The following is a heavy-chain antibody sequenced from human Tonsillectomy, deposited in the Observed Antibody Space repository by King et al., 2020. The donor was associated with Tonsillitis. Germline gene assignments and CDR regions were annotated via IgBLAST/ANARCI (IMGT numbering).Heavy chain of an antibody. CDR1: GFTFSSYA. D-gene: IGHD3-22*01. V-gene: IGHV3-23*01. CDR3: AKVYDRSGYFYLYVFDI. J-gene: IGHJ3*02. Sequence: EVQLMESGGGLVQPGGSLRLSCAASGFTFSSYAMSWVRQAPGKGLEWVSVISGSGDSTYYADSVKGRFTISRDNSKNTLYLQMNSLRAEDTAVYYCAKVYDRSGYFYLYVFDIWGQGTMVTVSS. CDR2: ISGSGDST.